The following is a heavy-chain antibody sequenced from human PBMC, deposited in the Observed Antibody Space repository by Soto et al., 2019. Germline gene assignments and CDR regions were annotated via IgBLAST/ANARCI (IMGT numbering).Heavy chain of an antibody. V-gene: IGHV3-30-3*01. D-gene: IGHD3-3*01. Sequence: PGGSLRLSCAASGFTFSGYAMHWVRQSPGKGLEWVAVISYDGSNKYYADSVKGRFTISRDNSKNTLYLQMNSLRAEDTAVYYCARPFRFGVVIMVHYYGMDVWGQGTTVTVSS. J-gene: IGHJ6*02. CDR3: ARPFRFGVVIMVHYYGMDV. CDR1: GFTFSGYA. CDR2: ISYDGSNK.